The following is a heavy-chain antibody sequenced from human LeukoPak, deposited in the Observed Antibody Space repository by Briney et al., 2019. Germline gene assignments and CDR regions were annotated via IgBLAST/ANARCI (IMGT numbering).Heavy chain of an antibody. D-gene: IGHD3-9*01. J-gene: IGHJ6*02. CDR3: ARGRYYDILTGYYYGMDV. CDR2: ISYDGSNK. CDR1: GVTFSNYA. Sequence: PGGSLRLSCAASGVTFSNYAMHWVRQAPGKGLEWVAVISYDGSNKYYADSVKGRFTISRDNSKNTLYLQMNSLRAEDTAVYYCARGRYYDILTGYYYGMDVWGQGTTVTVSS. V-gene: IGHV3-30*04.